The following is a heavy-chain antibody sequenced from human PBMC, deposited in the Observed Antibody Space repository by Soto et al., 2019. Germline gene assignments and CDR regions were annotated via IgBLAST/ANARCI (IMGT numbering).Heavy chain of an antibody. V-gene: IGHV3-66*01. J-gene: IGHJ4*02. D-gene: IGHD3-22*01. CDR3: AREATMGRLVVMTGY. Sequence: DGQLVESGGGLVQPGGSLRLSWVVSGFTVATNSMSWVRQAPGKGLEWVSIIYSGGSTYYADSVKGRFTISRDNSKNMLYLQMNSLRAEDTAVYYCAREATMGRLVVMTGYWGQGTLVTVSS. CDR1: GFTVATNS. CDR2: IYSGGST.